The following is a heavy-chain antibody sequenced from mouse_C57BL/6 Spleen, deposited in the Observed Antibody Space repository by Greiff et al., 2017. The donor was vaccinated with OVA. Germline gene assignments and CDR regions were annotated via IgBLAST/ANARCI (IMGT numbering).Heavy chain of an antibody. Sequence: QVQLQPSWAELVRPGASVTLSCTASGYTFTDYEMHWVKQTPVHGLEWIGAIDPDTGGTAYNQKFKGKAILTADKSSSTAYMELRSLPSEDSAVYDGKRRTTVVAYYFDDWGKGTTVTVSS. CDR3: KRRTTVVAYYFDD. J-gene: IGHJ2*01. CDR2: IDPDTGGT. V-gene: IGHV1-15*01. CDR1: GYTFTDYE. D-gene: IGHD1-1*01.